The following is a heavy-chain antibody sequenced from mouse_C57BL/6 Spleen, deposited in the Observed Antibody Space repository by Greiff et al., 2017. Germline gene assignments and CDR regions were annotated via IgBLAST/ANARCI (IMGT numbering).Heavy chain of an antibody. CDR2: IYPSDSET. CDR1: GYTFTSYW. J-gene: IGHJ4*01. D-gene: IGHD1-1*02. Sequence: QVQLQQPGAELVRPGSSVKLSCKASGYTFTSYWMDWVKQSPGQGLEWIGNIYPSDSETHYNQKFKDKATLTVDKSSSTAYMQLSSLTSEDSADYYWAKGKTCYGGLFAMDYWGQGTSVTVSS. CDR3: AKGKTCYGGLFAMDY. V-gene: IGHV1-61*01.